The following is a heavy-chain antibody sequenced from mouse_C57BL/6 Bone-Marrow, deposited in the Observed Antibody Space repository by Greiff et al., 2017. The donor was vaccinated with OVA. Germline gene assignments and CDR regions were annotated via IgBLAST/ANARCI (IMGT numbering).Heavy chain of an antibody. CDR2: INPNNGGT. V-gene: IGHV1-26*01. D-gene: IGHD2-3*01. CDR1: GYTFTDYY. CDR3: ARLGTYDGYFSFDY. J-gene: IGHJ2*01. Sequence: EVQLQQSGPELVKPGASVKISCKASGYTFTDYYMNWVKQSHGKSLEWIGDINPNNGGTSYNQKFKGKATLTVDKSSSTAYMELRSLTSEDSAVYYCARLGTYDGYFSFDYWGQGTTLTVSS.